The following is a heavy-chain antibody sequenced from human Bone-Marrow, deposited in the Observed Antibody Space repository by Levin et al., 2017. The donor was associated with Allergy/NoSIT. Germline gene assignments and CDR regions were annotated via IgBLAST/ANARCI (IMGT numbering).Heavy chain of an antibody. Sequence: GESLKISCAASGFTFSSYGMHWVRQAPGKGLEWVAVIWYDGSNKYYADSVKGRFTISRDNSKNTLYLQMNSLRAEDTAVYYCARDSYYYDSSGYYKLPPDYWGQGTLVTVSS. D-gene: IGHD3-22*01. CDR1: GFTFSSYG. V-gene: IGHV3-33*01. J-gene: IGHJ4*02. CDR2: IWYDGSNK. CDR3: ARDSYYYDSSGYYKLPPDY.